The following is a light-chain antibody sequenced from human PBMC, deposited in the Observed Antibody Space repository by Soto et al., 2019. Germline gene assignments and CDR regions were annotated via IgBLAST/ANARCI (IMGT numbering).Light chain of an antibody. CDR3: CSSVGGPNWV. J-gene: IGLJ3*02. Sequence: QSALTQPASVSGSPGQSIAISCTGTSGDVGSYERVSWYQQHPGKAPTLMIYEVNKRPSGVSNRFSGSKSGNTASLTISGLQAEDEADYYCCSSVGGPNWVFGGGTKLTVL. V-gene: IGLV2-23*02. CDR2: EVN. CDR1: SGDVGSYER.